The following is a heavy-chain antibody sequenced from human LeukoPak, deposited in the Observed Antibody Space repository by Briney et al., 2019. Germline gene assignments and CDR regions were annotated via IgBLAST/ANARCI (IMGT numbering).Heavy chain of an antibody. Sequence: SETLSLTCTVSGVSISSYYWSWIRQAAGKGLEWIGRINTSGNTSYNPSLKSRVSLSVDTSKNQFSLKLSSVTAADTAVYYCARIANYYDSSGYLDYWGQGTLVTVSS. CDR2: INTSGNT. CDR1: GVSISSYY. V-gene: IGHV4-4*07. CDR3: ARIANYYDSSGYLDY. D-gene: IGHD3-22*01. J-gene: IGHJ4*02.